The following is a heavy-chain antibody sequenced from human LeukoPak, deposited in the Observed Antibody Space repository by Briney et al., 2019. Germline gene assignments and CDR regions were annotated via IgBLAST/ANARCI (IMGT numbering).Heavy chain of an antibody. J-gene: IGHJ6*02. CDR1: GGSISSSSYY. CDR3: AIMIPSMDV. V-gene: IGHV4-39*01. CDR2: IYYSGSS. Sequence: SETLSLTCTVSGGSISSSSYYWGWLRQPPGKGLEWTGSIYYSGSSYYNPSLQSRVTISVDTSKNQFSLKVSSVTAADAAVYYCAIMIPSMDVWGQGTTVTVSS. D-gene: IGHD3-3*01.